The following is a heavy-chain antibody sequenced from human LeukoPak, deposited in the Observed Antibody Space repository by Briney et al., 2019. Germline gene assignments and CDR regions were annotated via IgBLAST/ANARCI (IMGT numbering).Heavy chain of an antibody. D-gene: IGHD6-13*01. Sequence: ESGPTLVNPTQTLTLTCTFSGFSLSTNGVAVGWIRQPPGKALEWLALIYWDDDKRYSPSLKNRLTITKDTSKNQVVLTMTNMDPVDTGTYFCAHRPSNIAAAGFDYWGQGALVTVSS. CDR1: GFSLSTNGVA. CDR2: IYWDDDK. J-gene: IGHJ4*02. CDR3: AHRPSNIAAAGFDY. V-gene: IGHV2-5*02.